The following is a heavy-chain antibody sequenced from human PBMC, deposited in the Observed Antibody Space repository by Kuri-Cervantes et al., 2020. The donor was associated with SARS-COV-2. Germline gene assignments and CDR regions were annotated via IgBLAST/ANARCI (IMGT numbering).Heavy chain of an antibody. Sequence: GESLKISCAASTFTFNNYALIWVRQAPGKGLEWLAVISHDGRDTYHGDSVKGRFTISRDNSKNTLYLQMNSLRPEDTAVYYCAKPGSLRGIIREDQYGLDVWGQGTTVTVSS. CDR2: ISHDGRDT. J-gene: IGHJ6*02. V-gene: IGHV3-30*18. D-gene: IGHD3-10*01. CDR3: AKPGSLRGIIREDQYGLDV. CDR1: TFTFNNYA.